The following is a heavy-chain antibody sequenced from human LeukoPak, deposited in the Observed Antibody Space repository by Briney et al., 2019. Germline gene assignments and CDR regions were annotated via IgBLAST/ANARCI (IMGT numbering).Heavy chain of an antibody. CDR1: GGSVSSGSYY. V-gene: IGHV4-61*01. Sequence: SETLSLTCTVSGGSVSSGSYYWSWIRQPPGKGLEWIGYIYYSGSTNYNPSLKSRVTISVDTSKNQFSLKLSSVTAADTAVYYCARGGAAAGTRNWGQGTLVTVSS. CDR3: ARGGAAAGTRN. D-gene: IGHD6-13*01. CDR2: IYYSGST. J-gene: IGHJ4*02.